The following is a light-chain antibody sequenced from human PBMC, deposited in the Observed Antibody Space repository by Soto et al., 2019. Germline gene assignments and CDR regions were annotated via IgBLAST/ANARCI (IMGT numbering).Light chain of an antibody. Sequence: QSALTQPASVSGSPGQSITISCTGTSSDVGSYNLVSWYQQHPGKAPKLMIYKGSKRPSGVSNRFSGSKSGNTASLTVSGLQAEDEAHYYCCSYTSSATRVFGTGTKLTVL. CDR2: KGS. CDR1: SSDVGSYNL. J-gene: IGLJ1*01. CDR3: CSYTSSATRV. V-gene: IGLV2-14*02.